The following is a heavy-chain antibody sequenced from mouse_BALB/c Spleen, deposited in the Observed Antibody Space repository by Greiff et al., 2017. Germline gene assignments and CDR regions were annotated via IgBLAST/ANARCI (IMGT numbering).Heavy chain of an antibody. V-gene: IGHV1-9*01. CDR2: ILPGSGST. J-gene: IGHJ4*01. CDR3: ARGRGNYAMDY. CDR1: GYTFSSYW. Sequence: QVQLQQSGAELMKPGASVKISCKATGYTFSSYWIEWVKQRPGHGLEWIGEILPGSGSTNYNEKFKGKATFTADTSSTTAYMQLSSLTSEDSAVYYCARGRGNYAMDYWGQGTSVTVSS.